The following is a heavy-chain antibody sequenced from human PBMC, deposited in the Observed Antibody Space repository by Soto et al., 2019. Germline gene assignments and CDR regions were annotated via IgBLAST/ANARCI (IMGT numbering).Heavy chain of an antibody. J-gene: IGHJ4*02. CDR3: VRELGLAY. CDR2: INKDGSQK. D-gene: IGHD7-27*01. Sequence: SLRLSCAASGFTLSNYWMTWVRQAPGKGLEWVANINKDGSQKNYVDSVKGRFTIARDNGQNSLSLQINSLRVEDTAVYYCVRELGLAYWGQGALVTVSS. V-gene: IGHV3-7*03. CDR1: GFTLSNYW.